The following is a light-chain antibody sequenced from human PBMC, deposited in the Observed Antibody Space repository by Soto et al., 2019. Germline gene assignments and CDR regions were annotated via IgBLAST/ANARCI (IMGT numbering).Light chain of an antibody. Sequence: DIQMTQSPSSLSVSIGDRVAITCQASQDISNFLNWYQHKPGKAPKLLTYDASDLETGVPSRFSGSGSGTDFTFTITNLQPEDVATYYSQQYASLPFTSGPGTKVDIK. J-gene: IGKJ3*01. CDR3: QQYASLPFT. CDR2: DAS. CDR1: QDISNF. V-gene: IGKV1-33*01.